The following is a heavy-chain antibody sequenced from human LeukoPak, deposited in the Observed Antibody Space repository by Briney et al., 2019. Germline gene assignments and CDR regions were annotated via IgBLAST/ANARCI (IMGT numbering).Heavy chain of an antibody. D-gene: IGHD5-24*01. V-gene: IGHV4-4*07. CDR3: ARGTGGGYNYDFFHY. CDR1: GGSTSTYY. CDR2: MYTSGST. Sequence: PSETLSLTCTVSGGSTSTYYWSWIRQPAGKGLEWIGRMYTSGSTNYNPSLKSRVTISLDTSKNQFSLKLSSVTAADTAVYYCARGTGGGYNYDFFHYWGQGTLVTVSS. J-gene: IGHJ4*02.